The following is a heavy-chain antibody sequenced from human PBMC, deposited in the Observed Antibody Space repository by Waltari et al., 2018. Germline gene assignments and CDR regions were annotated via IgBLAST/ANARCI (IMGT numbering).Heavy chain of an antibody. V-gene: IGHV4-38-2*01. CDR2: IYHSGST. D-gene: IGHD4-17*01. J-gene: IGHJ4*02. Sequence: QVQLQESGPGLVKPSETLSLTCAVSGYSISSGYYWGWIRQPPGKGLEWIGSIYHSGSTYYNPSLKSRVTISVDTSKNQFSLKLSSVTAADTAVYYCARPTVTTLGFDYWGQGTLVTVSS. CDR1: GYSISSGYY. CDR3: ARPTVTTLGFDY.